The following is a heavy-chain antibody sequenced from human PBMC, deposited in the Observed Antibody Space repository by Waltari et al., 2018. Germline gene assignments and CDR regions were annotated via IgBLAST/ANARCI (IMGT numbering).Heavy chain of an antibody. CDR2: IYYSGST. CDR3: ARHVVGAPGAFDI. J-gene: IGHJ3*02. CDR1: GGSITSSSYY. V-gene: IGHV4-39*01. Sequence: QLQLQESGPGLVKPSATLSLPCTVSGGSITSSSYYFGLIRQPPGKGLEWIGSIYYSGSTYYNPSLKSRVTISVDTSKNQFSLKLSSVTAADTAVYYCARHVVGAPGAFDIWGQGTMVTVSS. D-gene: IGHD1-26*01.